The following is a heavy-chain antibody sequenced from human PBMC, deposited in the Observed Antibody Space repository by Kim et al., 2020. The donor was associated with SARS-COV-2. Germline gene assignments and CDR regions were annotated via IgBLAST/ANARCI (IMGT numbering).Heavy chain of an antibody. Sequence: STPTLKTRATISVDPSKNRFSLKLSSVTAADTAVYYCARTPTTVNGAFDIWGQGTMVTVSS. CDR3: ARTPTTVNGAFDI. D-gene: IGHD4-17*01. V-gene: IGHV4-59*12. J-gene: IGHJ3*02.